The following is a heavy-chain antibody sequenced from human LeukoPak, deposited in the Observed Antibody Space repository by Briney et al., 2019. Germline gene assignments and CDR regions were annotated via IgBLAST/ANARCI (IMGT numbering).Heavy chain of an antibody. Sequence: GGSLRLSCAASAFTFTRFAMYWVRQAPGKGLEWVALISYDGSNKYYADSVKGRFTISRDNSKNTVYLQMNSPRAEDTAVYYCARVGGDVLSGHRTGYYHAMDVWGQGTTVTVSS. D-gene: IGHD3-3*01. J-gene: IGHJ6*02. CDR2: ISYDGSNK. CDR3: ARVGGDVLSGHRTGYYHAMDV. V-gene: IGHV3-30*04. CDR1: AFTFTRFA.